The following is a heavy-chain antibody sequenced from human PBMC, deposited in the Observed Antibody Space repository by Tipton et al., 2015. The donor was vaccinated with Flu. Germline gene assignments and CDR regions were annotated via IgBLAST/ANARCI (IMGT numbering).Heavy chain of an antibody. D-gene: IGHD1-26*01. CDR1: GFGVSTNY. J-gene: IGHJ6*02. CDR3: AVRALGAARNLDV. CDR2: IYPDESNT. V-gene: IGHV3-53*01. Sequence: QLVQSGGGLVQPGGSLRLSCAASGFGVSTNYMSWVRQAPGKGLEWVSVIYPDESNTYYTDSVRGRFTISRDNSKNTLYLQMNSLRVEDTAVYYCAVRALGAARNLDVWGQGTTVTVSS.